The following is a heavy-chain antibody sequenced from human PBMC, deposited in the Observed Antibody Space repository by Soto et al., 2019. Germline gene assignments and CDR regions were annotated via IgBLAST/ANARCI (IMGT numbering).Heavy chain of an antibody. CDR1: GYTFTSYA. Sequence: ASVKVSCKASGYTFTSYAMHWVRQAPGQRLEWMGWMNPNSGNTGYAQKFQGRVTMTRNTSISTAYMELSSLRSEDTAVYYCARVYYDYIWGSYRSDYYYYMDVWGKGTTVTVSS. V-gene: IGHV1-8*02. J-gene: IGHJ6*03. CDR2: MNPNSGNT. D-gene: IGHD3-16*02. CDR3: ARVYYDYIWGSYRSDYYYYMDV.